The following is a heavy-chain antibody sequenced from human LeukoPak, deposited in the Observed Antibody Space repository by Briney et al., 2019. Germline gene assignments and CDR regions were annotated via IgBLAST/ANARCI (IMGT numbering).Heavy chain of an antibody. V-gene: IGHV3-30*02. CDR2: TRYDGSNK. J-gene: IGHJ4*02. Sequence: GGSLRLSCAASGFTFSSYGMHWVRQAPGKGLEWVAFTRYDGSNKYYADSVKGRFTISRDISKNTLYLQMNSLRAEDTAVYYCANPYYDILTGYYSPYYFDYWGQGTLVTVSS. CDR1: GFTFSSYG. D-gene: IGHD3-9*01. CDR3: ANPYYDILTGYYSPYYFDY.